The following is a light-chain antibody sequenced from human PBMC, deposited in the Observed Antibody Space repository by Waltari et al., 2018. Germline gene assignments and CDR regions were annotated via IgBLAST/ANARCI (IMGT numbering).Light chain of an antibody. CDR1: QSINIW. CDR3: QQYNSYSPYT. J-gene: IGKJ2*01. V-gene: IGKV1-5*03. CDR2: EAS. Sequence: DIQMTQSPSTLSAFVGDRVTSTCRASQSINIWLAWDQQKSGKAPKRLSYEASILESGVPSRFSGSGSGTEFTLTISSLQAEDFATYYCQQYNSYSPYTFGQGTKLEMK.